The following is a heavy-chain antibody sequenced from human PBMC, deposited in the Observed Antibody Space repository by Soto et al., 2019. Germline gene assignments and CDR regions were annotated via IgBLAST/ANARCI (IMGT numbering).Heavy chain of an antibody. CDR3: AREGSGYRGDDDPPNPRPTPADV. CDR1: GGTFSSYT. Sequence: QVQLVQSGAEVKKPGYSVKVSCKASGGTFSSYTISWVRQAPGQGLEWMGRIIPILGIANYAQESQGRVHVLSAKATRRDDRELSSLRSEDAAVYYCAREGSGYRGDDDPPNPRPTPADVWRQGTTVTVSS. V-gene: IGHV1-69*08. D-gene: IGHD5-12*01. J-gene: IGHJ6*02. CDR2: IIPILGIA.